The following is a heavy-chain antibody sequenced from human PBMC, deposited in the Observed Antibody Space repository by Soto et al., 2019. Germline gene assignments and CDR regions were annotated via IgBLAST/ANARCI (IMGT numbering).Heavy chain of an antibody. CDR2: MNPNSGNT. D-gene: IGHD2-15*01. CDR3: ARGPLGYCSGGSCYSDY. J-gene: IGHJ4*02. V-gene: IGHV1-8*01. Sequence: GASVKVSCKASGYTFTSYDINWVRQATGQGLEWMGLMNPNSGNTGYAQKFQGRVTMTRNTSISTAYMELSSLRSEDTAVYYCARGPLGYCSGGSCYSDYWGQGTLVTVSS. CDR1: GYTFTSYD.